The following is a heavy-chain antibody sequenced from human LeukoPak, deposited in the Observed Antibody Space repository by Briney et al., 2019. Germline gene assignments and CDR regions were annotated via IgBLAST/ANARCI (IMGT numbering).Heavy chain of an antibody. Sequence: PGGSLRLSCAASGFNFNTYTMSWVRQAPGKGLEWVSSITCCRPDITYGDSVTGRFTISRDNAKNSLYLQMNSLRAEDTAVYYCARDPGIGGLHFDYWGQGTLVTVSS. D-gene: IGHD2-15*01. CDR2: ITCCRPDI. V-gene: IGHV3-21*01. CDR1: GFNFNTYT. CDR3: ARDPGIGGLHFDY. J-gene: IGHJ4*02.